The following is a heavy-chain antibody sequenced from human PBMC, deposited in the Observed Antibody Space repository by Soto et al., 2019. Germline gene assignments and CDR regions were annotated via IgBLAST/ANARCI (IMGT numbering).Heavy chain of an antibody. J-gene: IGHJ6*02. Sequence: QVQLVESGGGVVHPERSLRLSCSASEFTFSSYAMHWVRQAPGKGLEWVAGISYDGGHKFYGDSVRGRFTISRDSSKTTVFLQMNSLRPEDTAAYYCARVKTDYSNPRGPFFFSGMDGWGQGTTVTVSS. CDR2: ISYDGGHK. D-gene: IGHD4-4*01. V-gene: IGHV3-30-3*01. CDR1: EFTFSSYA. CDR3: ARVKTDYSNPRGPFFFSGMDG.